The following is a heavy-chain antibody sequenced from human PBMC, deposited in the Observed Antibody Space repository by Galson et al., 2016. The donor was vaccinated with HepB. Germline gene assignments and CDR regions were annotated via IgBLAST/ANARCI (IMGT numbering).Heavy chain of an antibody. J-gene: IGHJ6*02. CDR2: IIPILGTA. CDR3: ARGANWRAGYGMDV. Sequence: SVKVSCKASGGTFNSYAISWVRQAPGQGLEWMGGIIPILGTAKYAQKFQGRVTITADQSTRAAYMEVSSLTSEDTALYYCARGANWRAGYGMDVWGQGTTVTVSS. V-gene: IGHV1-69*10. D-gene: IGHD1-1*01. CDR1: GGTFNSYA.